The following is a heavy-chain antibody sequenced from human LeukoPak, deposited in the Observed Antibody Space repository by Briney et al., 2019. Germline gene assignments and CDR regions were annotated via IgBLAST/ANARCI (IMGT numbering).Heavy chain of an antibody. D-gene: IGHD3-10*01. Sequence: SETLSLTCTVSGGSISSYYWSWIRQPPGKGLEWIGYIYYSGSTNYNPSLKSRVTISVDTSKNQFSLKLSSVTAADTAVYYCAGMVRGVNPYPHYWGQGTLVTVSS. CDR3: AGMVRGVNPYPHY. V-gene: IGHV4-59*01. CDR2: IYYSGST. J-gene: IGHJ4*02. CDR1: GGSISSYY.